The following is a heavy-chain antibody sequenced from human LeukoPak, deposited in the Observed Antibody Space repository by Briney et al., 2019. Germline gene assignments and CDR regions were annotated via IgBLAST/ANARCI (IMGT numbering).Heavy chain of an antibody. J-gene: IGHJ4*02. D-gene: IGHD7-27*01. CDR2: IYPGDSGT. Sequence: GESLKISCKGSGYSFSTYWIVWVRQMPGKGLEWMGIIYPGDSGTRYSPSFQGQVTISADKSISTAYLQWSSLKASDTAMYYCARGERGNWGLYYFDYWGQGTLVTVSS. V-gene: IGHV5-51*01. CDR3: ARGERGNWGLYYFDY. CDR1: GYSFSTYW.